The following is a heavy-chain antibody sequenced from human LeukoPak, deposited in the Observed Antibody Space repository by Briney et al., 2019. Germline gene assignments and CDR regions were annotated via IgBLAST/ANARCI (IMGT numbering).Heavy chain of an antibody. CDR3: AREGSNYGGSFDY. Sequence: GGSLRLSCAASGFTVSSNYMSWVRQAPGKGLEWVSVIYSGGSTYYADSVKGRFTISRDNSKNTLYLQMNSLRAEDTAVYYCAREGSNYGGSFDYWGQGTLVTVSS. V-gene: IGHV3-66*01. J-gene: IGHJ4*02. CDR2: IYSGGST. CDR1: GFTVSSNY. D-gene: IGHD4-23*01.